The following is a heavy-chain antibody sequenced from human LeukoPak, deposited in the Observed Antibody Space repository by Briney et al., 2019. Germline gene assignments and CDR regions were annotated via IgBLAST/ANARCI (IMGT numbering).Heavy chain of an antibody. CDR1: GGTFSSYA. D-gene: IGHD6-6*01. V-gene: IGHV1-69*01. J-gene: IGHJ3*02. CDR2: IIPIFGTA. Sequence: ASVKVSCKASGGTFSSYAISWVRQAPGQGLEWMGGIIPIFGTANYAQKFQGRVTITADESTSTAYMELSSLRSEDTAVYYCARECLILNSSSSQGLSSFDIWGQGTMVTVSS. CDR3: ARECLILNSSSSQGLSSFDI.